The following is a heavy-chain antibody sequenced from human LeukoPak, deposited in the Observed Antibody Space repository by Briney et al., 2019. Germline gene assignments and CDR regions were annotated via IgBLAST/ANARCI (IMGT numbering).Heavy chain of an antibody. CDR1: GLIFTTYA. CDR3: ATDVGVAMYEY. CDR2: IDHSGRNT. V-gene: IGHV3-23*01. J-gene: IGHJ4*02. Sequence: PGGSLRLSCAASGLIFTTYAWGWVRQAPGKGLEWVATIDHSGRNTHYVDAVTGRFTISRDDSKSTVFLHMNSLRADDAAVYYCATDVGVAMYEYWGQGTVVTVSS. D-gene: IGHD3-3*01.